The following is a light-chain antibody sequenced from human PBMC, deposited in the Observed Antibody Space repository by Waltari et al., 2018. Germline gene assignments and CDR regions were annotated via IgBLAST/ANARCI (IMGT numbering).Light chain of an antibody. CDR2: KDN. CDR3: QAWDNSVV. Sequence: SYELTQPPSVSVSPGQTATITCPGHKLGDKYACWYQQKPGQSPVVVIYKDNKRPSGIPERFSGSNSGNTATLTISGTQAVDEADYYCQAWDNSVVFGGGTRLTVL. J-gene: IGLJ3*02. CDR1: KLGDKY. V-gene: IGLV3-1*01.